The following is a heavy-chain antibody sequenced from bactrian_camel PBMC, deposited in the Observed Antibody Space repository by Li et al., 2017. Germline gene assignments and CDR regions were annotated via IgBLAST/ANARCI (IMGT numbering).Heavy chain of an antibody. J-gene: IGHJ6*01. D-gene: IGHD6*01. CDR1: GYTWSGPEYADSGDC. CDR3: AAGVVSLRRTYGATWTCREGDFNY. V-gene: IGHV3S1*01. Sequence: HVQLVESGGGSVQAGGSLTLSCSVSGYTWSGPEYADSGDCMGWFRQVPGKEREGVATIYTGGGSVGYADSVKGRFTISQDNRQNTISLQMDSLKPEDTAMYYCAAGVVSLRRTYGATWTCREGDFNYWGQGTQVTVS. CDR2: IYTGGGSV.